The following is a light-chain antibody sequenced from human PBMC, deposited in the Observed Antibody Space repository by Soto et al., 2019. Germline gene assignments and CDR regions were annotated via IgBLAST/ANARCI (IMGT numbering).Light chain of an antibody. CDR3: QQYNSYWT. CDR2: DAS. CDR1: QSISSW. Sequence: DIQLTQSPSFLSASVGDRVTITCRASQSISSWSAWYQQKPGKAPKLLIYDASSLESGVPSRFSGSGSGTEFTLTISSLQPDDFATYYCQQYNSYWTFGQGTRWIS. V-gene: IGKV1-5*01. J-gene: IGKJ1*01.